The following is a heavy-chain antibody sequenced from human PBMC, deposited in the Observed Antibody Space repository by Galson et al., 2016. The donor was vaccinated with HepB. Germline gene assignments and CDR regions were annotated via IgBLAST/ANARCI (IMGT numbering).Heavy chain of an antibody. J-gene: IGHJ5*02. V-gene: IGHV3-9*01. Sequence: SLRLSCAASGFTIDDYDMHWVRQAPGKGLEWVSGISWKSGHIGYADSVKGRFIISRDNANNSLHLQMNSLRVEDTAFYYCAKGPALDPWGQGILVTVSS. CDR1: GFTIDDYD. CDR3: AKGPALDP. D-gene: IGHD6-25*01. CDR2: ISWKSGHI.